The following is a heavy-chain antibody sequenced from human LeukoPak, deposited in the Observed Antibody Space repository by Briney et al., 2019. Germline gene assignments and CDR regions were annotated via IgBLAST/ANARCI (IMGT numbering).Heavy chain of an antibody. V-gene: IGHV3-73*01. J-gene: IGHJ4*02. D-gene: IGHD4-23*01. CDR1: GFTFSGST. CDR3: ARLGYSANSAVDY. Sequence: GGSLRLSCAASGFTFSGSTIFWARQASGKGLEWVGRIRTKPNNYATSYVASVKGRFTISRDDSKNTAYLQMKSLKTEDTAVYYCARLGYSANSAVDYWGQGTLVTVSS. CDR2: IRTKPNNYAT.